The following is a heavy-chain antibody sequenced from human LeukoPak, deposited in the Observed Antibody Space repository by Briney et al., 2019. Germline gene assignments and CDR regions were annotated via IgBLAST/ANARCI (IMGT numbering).Heavy chain of an antibody. D-gene: IGHD6-19*01. J-gene: IGHJ4*02. Sequence: GGSLRHSCAASGLADSSYGMRWVREGAGKGLGWVANIKQDGGEKYYVDSVKGRFTISRDNAKNPVYLQMNSLRTEDPAVDYSARARSPSGHVPFCHYWGQGTLVTVSS. CDR2: IKQDGGEK. CDR3: ARARSPSGHVPFCHY. V-gene: IGHV3-7*01. CDR1: GLADSSYG.